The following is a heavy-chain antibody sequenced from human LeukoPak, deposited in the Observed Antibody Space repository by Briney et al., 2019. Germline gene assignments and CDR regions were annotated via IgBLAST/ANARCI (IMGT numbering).Heavy chain of an antibody. CDR2: IYYSGST. J-gene: IGHJ3*02. CDR3: ARLHSSSWSWFVFDI. D-gene: IGHD6-13*01. Sequence: PSETLSLTCTVSGGSISSGGYYWSGIRQHPGKGLEWIGYIYYSGSTYYNPSLKSRVTISVDTSKNQFSLKLSSVTAADTAVYYCARLHSSSWSWFVFDIWGQGTMVTVSS. V-gene: IGHV4-31*03. CDR1: GGSISSGGYY.